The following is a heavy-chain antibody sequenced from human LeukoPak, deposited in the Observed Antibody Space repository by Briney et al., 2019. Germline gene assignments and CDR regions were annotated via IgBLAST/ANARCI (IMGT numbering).Heavy chain of an antibody. J-gene: IGHJ4*02. CDR3: ARVPSGYYKDY. CDR1: GFTFSAFN. Sequence: GGSLKLSCAASGFTFSAFNMNWVRQAPGKGLEWISFITNGSTTIHYADSVKGRFTISRDNAKNSLYLQMNSLRDEDTAVYYCARVPSGYYKDYWGQGTLVTVSS. CDR2: ITNGSTTI. V-gene: IGHV3-48*02. D-gene: IGHD3-22*01.